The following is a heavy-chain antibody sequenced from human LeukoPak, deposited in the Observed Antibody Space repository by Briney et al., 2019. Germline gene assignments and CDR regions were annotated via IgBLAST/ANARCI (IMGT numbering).Heavy chain of an antibody. CDR3: ATDPVYYGSGSGGWNWFNP. CDR1: GYTLTELS. Sequence: ASVKVSCKVSGYTLTELSMHWVRQAPGNGLEWMGGFDPEDGETIYAQKFQGRVTTTEDTSTDTAYMELSSLRSEDTAVYYCATDPVYYGSGSGGWNWFNPWGQGTLFTVSS. J-gene: IGHJ5*02. D-gene: IGHD3-10*01. CDR2: FDPEDGET. V-gene: IGHV1-24*01.